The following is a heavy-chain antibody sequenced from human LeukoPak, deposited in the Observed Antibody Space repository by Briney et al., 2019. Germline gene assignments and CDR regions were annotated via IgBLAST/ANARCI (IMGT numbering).Heavy chain of an antibody. CDR1: GFTFSSYS. CDR3: ASDSGYDYRFDY. Sequence: GGSLRLSCAASGFTFSSYSMNWVRQAPGKGLEGVSYISSSSITIYYADSVKGRFTISRDNAKNSLYLQMNSLRDEDTAVYYCASDSGYDYRFDYWGQGTLVTVSS. J-gene: IGHJ4*02. D-gene: IGHD5-12*01. V-gene: IGHV3-48*02. CDR2: ISSSSITI.